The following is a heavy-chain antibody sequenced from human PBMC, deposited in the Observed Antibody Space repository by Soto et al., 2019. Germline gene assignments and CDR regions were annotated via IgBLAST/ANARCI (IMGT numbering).Heavy chain of an antibody. CDR2: ISYDGSNK. J-gene: IGHJ6*02. CDR3: ARPNGYSSGWHPLPYYYYYGMDI. Sequence: PGGSLRLSCAASGFTFSSYAMHWVRQAPGKGLEWVAVISYDGSNKYYADSVKGRFTISRDNSKNTLYLQMNSLRAEDTAVYYCARPNGYSSGWHPLPYYYYYGMDIWGQGTTVTVSS. CDR1: GFTFSSYA. D-gene: IGHD6-19*01. V-gene: IGHV3-30-3*01.